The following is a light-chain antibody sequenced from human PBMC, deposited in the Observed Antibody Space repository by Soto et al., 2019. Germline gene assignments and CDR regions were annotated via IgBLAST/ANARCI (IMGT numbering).Light chain of an antibody. CDR3: QQNGASSWT. CDR2: GAS. CDR1: QSVSSTH. Sequence: EIVLTQSPGTLSLSPGERATLSCRASQSVSSTHLAWYQQKPGQAPRLLIYGASSRATGIPDRFSGSGSGTDFTLTVSRLEPEDFAVYYCQQNGASSWTFGQGTKVDIK. J-gene: IGKJ1*01. V-gene: IGKV3-20*01.